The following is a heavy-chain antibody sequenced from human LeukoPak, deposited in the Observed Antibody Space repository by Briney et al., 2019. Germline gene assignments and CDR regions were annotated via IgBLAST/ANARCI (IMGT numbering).Heavy chain of an antibody. CDR3: AKALSPGIVGATSY. J-gene: IGHJ4*02. CDR1: GFTFDDYA. V-gene: IGHV3-9*01. Sequence: GGSLRLSCAASGFTFDDYAMHWVRQAPGKGLEWVSGISWNSGSIGYADSVKGRFTISRDNAKNSLCLQMNSLRAEDTALYYCAKALSPGIVGATSYWGQGTLVTVSS. D-gene: IGHD1-26*01. CDR2: ISWNSGSI.